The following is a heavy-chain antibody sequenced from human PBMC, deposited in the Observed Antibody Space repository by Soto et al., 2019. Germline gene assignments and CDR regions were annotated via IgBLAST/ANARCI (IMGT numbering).Heavy chain of an antibody. D-gene: IGHD2-2*01. CDR1: GGSISSGDYY. CDR2: IYYSGST. CDR3: ARHIVVVPAAKGLSWFDP. J-gene: IGHJ5*02. V-gene: IGHV4-30-4*01. Sequence: TVSGGSISSGDYYWSWIRQPPGKGLEWIGYIYYSGSTYYNPSLKSRVTISVDTSKNQFSLKLSSVTAADTAVYYCARHIVVVPAAKGLSWFDPWGQGTLVTVSS.